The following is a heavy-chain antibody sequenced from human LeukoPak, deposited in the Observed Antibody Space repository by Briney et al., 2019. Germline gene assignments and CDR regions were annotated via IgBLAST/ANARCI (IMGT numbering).Heavy chain of an antibody. Sequence: GGSLRLSCAASGFTVSSNYMSWVRQAPGKGLEWVSIIYSGGSTYYADSVKGRFTISRDNSKNTLYLQMNSLRAEDTAVYYCARRDYADSSGYMPLFDSWGQGTLVTVSS. CDR1: GFTVSSNY. CDR3: ARRDYADSSGYMPLFDS. D-gene: IGHD3-22*01. CDR2: IYSGGST. V-gene: IGHV3-66*01. J-gene: IGHJ4*02.